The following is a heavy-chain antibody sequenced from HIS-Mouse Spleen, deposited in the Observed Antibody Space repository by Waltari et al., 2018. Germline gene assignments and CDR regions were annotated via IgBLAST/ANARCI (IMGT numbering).Heavy chain of an antibody. J-gene: IGHJ2*01. V-gene: IGHV4-39*07. CDR1: GGSISSSSYN. CDR3: AREIPYSSSWYDWYFDL. CDR2: IYYRGST. D-gene: IGHD6-13*01. Sequence: QLQLQESGPGLVKPSETLSLTCTVSGGSISSSSYNWGWIRKPPGKGLEWIGSIYYRGSTYYNPSLKSRVTISVDTSKNQFSLKLSSVTAADTAVYYCAREIPYSSSWYDWYFDLWGRGTLVTVSS.